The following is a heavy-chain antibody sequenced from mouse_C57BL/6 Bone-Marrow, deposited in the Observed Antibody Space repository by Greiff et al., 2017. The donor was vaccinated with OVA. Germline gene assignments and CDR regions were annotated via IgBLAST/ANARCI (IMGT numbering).Heavy chain of an antibody. CDR2: INPNNGGT. V-gene: IGHV1-18*01. CDR1: GYTFTDYN. J-gene: IGHJ4*01. D-gene: IGHD2-3*01. Sequence: VQLQQSGPELVKPGASVKIPCKASGYTFTDYNMDWVKQSHGKSLEWIGDINPNNGGTIYNQKFKGTATLTVDKSSSTAYMELRCLTSEDTAVYYCALIYDGYFYAMDYWGQGTSVTVSS. CDR3: ALIYDGYFYAMDY.